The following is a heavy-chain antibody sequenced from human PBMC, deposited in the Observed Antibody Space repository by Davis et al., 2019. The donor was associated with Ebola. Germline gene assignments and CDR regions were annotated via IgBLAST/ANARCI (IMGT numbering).Heavy chain of an antibody. D-gene: IGHD5-12*01. J-gene: IGHJ2*01. CDR3: AKGLATKKSISWYFDL. CDR1: GSTFSDYY. CDR2: ISGSGGST. V-gene: IGHV3-23*01. Sequence: GESLKISCAASGSTFSDYYMSWVRQAPGKGLEWVSSISGSGGSTYDADSVKGRFTISRDNSKNTLYLQMNSLRAEDTAVYYCAKGLATKKSISWYFDLWGRGTLVTVSS.